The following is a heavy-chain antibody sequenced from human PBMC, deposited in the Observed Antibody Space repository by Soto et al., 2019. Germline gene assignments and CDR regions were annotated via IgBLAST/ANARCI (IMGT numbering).Heavy chain of an antibody. CDR3: PRGRYGDY. CDR1: GYGFTTNG. CDR2: ISAHNGNT. D-gene: IGHD1-1*01. V-gene: IGHV1-18*01. J-gene: IGHJ4*02. Sequence: QIHLVQSGAEVKKPGASVKVSCKGSGYGFTTNGITGVRQAPGQGLEWMAWISAHNGNTNYAQKLQGRVTVTRDTSTSTAYMELRRLRSDDTAVYYCPRGRYGDYWGQGALVTVSS.